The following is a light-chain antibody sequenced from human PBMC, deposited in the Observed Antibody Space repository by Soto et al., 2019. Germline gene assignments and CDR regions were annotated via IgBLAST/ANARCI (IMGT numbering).Light chain of an antibody. V-gene: IGKV3-15*01. CDR3: QHYVNWPLT. CDR2: DVS. Sequence: EKVMTQSPAIMSLSPGESASLSCRASQSVSDYLAWYQQKPGQAPRLFIYDVSKRATGIPARFSGSGSGAEFTLTISSLQSEDFAVYYCQHYVNWPLTFGGGTKVDI. J-gene: IGKJ4*01. CDR1: QSVSDY.